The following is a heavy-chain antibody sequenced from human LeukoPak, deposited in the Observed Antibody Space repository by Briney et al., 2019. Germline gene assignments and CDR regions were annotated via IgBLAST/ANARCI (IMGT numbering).Heavy chain of an antibody. Sequence: SQTLSLTRTVSGGSISRGGYYWSWSRQHPGKGLEWIGYIYYSGSTYYNPSLKSRVTISVDTSKSQFSLKLTSVSAADTAVYYCARRSDYSGSGSYYYFDYWGQGILVTVSS. CDR3: ARRSDYSGSGSYYYFDY. J-gene: IGHJ4*02. CDR2: IYYSGST. V-gene: IGHV4-31*03. D-gene: IGHD3-10*01. CDR1: GGSISRGGYY.